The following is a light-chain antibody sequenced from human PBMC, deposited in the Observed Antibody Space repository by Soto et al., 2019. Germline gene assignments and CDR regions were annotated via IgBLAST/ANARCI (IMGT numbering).Light chain of an antibody. CDR3: AAWDGSLNGYV. J-gene: IGLJ1*01. CDR1: NSNIGSNA. Sequence: QSVLTQPPSASGTPGQSVTISCSGSNSNIGSNAVNWYQQFPGAAPTLLIYSTNERPSGVPDRFSGSKSGTSASLATSGLQSEDEADYHCAAWDGSLNGYVFGSGTKVTV. CDR2: STN. V-gene: IGLV1-44*01.